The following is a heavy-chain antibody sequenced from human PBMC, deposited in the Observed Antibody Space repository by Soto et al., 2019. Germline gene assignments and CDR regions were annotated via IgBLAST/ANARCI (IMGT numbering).Heavy chain of an antibody. D-gene: IGHD2-15*01. Sequence: QVQLQESGPGLVKPSQTLSLTCAVSGGSVSSDGYYWHWIRQHPGKGPEWIGYIHYTGRSYYKPSLQSRSTMSVDTSKSQVCLRVTSVTAADTAVYYCARDRWGYSIDYWGQGTLVTVSS. CDR1: GGSVSSDGYY. CDR3: ARDRWGYSIDY. J-gene: IGHJ4*02. V-gene: IGHV4-31*11. CDR2: IHYTGRS.